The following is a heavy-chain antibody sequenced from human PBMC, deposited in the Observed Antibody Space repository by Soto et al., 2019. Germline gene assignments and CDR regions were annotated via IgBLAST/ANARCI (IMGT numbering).Heavy chain of an antibody. D-gene: IGHD3-10*01. CDR3: ARDVSSDTTGFRGYDL. CDR1: GGTVSSYA. CDR2: FIPIFVAA. V-gene: IGHV1-69*01. J-gene: IGHJ4*02. Sequence: QLHLVQSGAEVKKAGSSVKVSCKASGGTVSSYAITWVRQAPGNGLEWMGVFIPIFVAAHYAPKFQGRITITADEYTSTAYMELSGLTSEDTAIYYCARDVSSDTTGFRGYDLWGQGTQGTVSS.